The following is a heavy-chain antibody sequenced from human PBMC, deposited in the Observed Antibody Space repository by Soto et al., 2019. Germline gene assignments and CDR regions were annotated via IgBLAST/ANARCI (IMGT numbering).Heavy chain of an antibody. J-gene: IGHJ4*02. CDR1: GHLFNNHW. V-gene: IGHV5-51*01. Sequence: PGESLKISCKGPGHLFNNHWIGWVRQTPGKGLEWMGLIFTRDSETKTSPSFQGHVSFSVDNSINTVYLQWTSLKTTDTGIYFCERGYSDSGHGYDIWRQGTLVTVS. CDR3: ERGYSDSGHGYDI. CDR2: IFTRDSET. D-gene: IGHD3-10*01.